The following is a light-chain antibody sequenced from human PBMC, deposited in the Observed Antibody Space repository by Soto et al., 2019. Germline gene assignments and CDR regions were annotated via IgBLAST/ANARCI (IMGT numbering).Light chain of an antibody. V-gene: IGKV3-15*01. CDR1: QSVSNN. CDR3: QQCNDWPYT. J-gene: IGKJ2*01. CDR2: SAS. Sequence: EIVITQSPATLSVSPGERATLSCRASQSVSNNLAWYQQKPGQAPRLLIYSASTRAAGIPARFSGSVSGAEFTLTISGLESEDFAVYYCQQCNDWPYTFGPGTKVDIK.